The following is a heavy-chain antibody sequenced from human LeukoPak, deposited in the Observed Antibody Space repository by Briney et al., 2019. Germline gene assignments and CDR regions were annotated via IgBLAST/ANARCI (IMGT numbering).Heavy chain of an antibody. CDR1: GSTFDDYA. CDR3: AKDHIVVVPAANPTFDY. J-gene: IGHJ4*02. D-gene: IGHD2-2*01. Sequence: PGGSLRLSCAASGSTFDDYAMHWVRQAPGKGLEWVSLISGDCGSTYYADSVKGRFTISRDSSKNSLYLQMNSLRTEDTALYYCAKDHIVVVPAANPTFDYWGQGTLVTVSS. CDR2: ISGDCGST. V-gene: IGHV3-43*02.